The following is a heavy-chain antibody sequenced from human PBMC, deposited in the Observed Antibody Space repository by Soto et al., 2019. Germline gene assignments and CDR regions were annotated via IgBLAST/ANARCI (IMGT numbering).Heavy chain of an antibody. CDR2: ISGKNGNT. CDR1: GYTFISHG. D-gene: IGHD5-12*01. J-gene: IGHJ4*02. CDR3: ARDRWVRYSGYDWHFDY. Sequence: GASVKVSCKASGYTFISHGISWVRQAPGQGLEWMGWISGKNGNTKYAQEVQGRVTLTTDTSTSTAYMELRSLRSDDTAVYYCARDRWVRYSGYDWHFDYWGQGTPVTVSS. V-gene: IGHV1-18*04.